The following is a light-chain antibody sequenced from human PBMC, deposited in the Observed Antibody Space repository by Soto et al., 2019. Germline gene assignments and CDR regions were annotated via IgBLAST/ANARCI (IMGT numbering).Light chain of an antibody. CDR3: AVWDDSLSGV. V-gene: IGLV1-47*01. CDR1: SSNIGSNY. J-gene: IGLJ3*02. CDR2: RNN. Sequence: QPVLTQPPSASGTPGQRVSISCSGSSSNIGSNYVYWYQQLPGTAPKLLIYRNNQRPSGVPDRFSGSKSGTSASLAISGLRSEDEADYYCAVWDDSLSGVFGGGTKLTVL.